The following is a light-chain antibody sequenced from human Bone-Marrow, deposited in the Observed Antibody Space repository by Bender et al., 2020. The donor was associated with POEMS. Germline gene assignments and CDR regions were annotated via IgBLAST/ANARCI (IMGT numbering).Light chain of an antibody. CDR2: EGS. CDR1: STDIGSYNF. J-gene: IGLJ2*01. CDR3: SSYTISNTLDVV. V-gene: IGLV2-14*02. Sequence: QSALTQPASVSGSPGQSITLSCTGISTDIGSYNFVSWYQYHPGKAPKLIIYEGSKRPSGVSNRFSGSGSGNTASLTISGLQAEDEADYYCSSYTISNTLDVVFGGGTKVTVL.